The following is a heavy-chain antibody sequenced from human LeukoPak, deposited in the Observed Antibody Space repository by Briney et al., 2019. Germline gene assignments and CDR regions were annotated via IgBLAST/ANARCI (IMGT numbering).Heavy chain of an antibody. CDR1: GFSFSRYW. CDR3: ARGPAGSGSYYKNY. Sequence: PGVSLRLSCAASGFSFSRYWMSWVRQAPGTGLEWVANIKQDGSEKYYVDSVKGRFTISRDNAKNSLYLQMNSLRAEDTAVYYCARGPAGSGSYYKNYWGQGTLVTVSS. J-gene: IGHJ4*02. V-gene: IGHV3-7*03. D-gene: IGHD3-10*01. CDR2: IKQDGSEK.